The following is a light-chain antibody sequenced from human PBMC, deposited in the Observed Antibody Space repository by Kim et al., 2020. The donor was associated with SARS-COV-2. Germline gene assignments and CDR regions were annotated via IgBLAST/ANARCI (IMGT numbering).Light chain of an antibody. CDR1: NIGSKS. V-gene: IGLV3-21*04. J-gene: IGLJ3*02. Sequence: SYELTQPPSVPVAPEKTARITCGGNNIGSKSVHWYQQKPGQAPVLVIYYDSDRPSGIPERFSGSNSGNTATLTISRVEAGDEADYYCQVWDSSSDGVFGGGTQLTVL. CDR3: QVWDSSSDGV. CDR2: YDS.